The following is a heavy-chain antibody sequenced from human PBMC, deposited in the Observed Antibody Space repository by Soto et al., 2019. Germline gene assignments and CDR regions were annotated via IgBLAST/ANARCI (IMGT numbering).Heavy chain of an antibody. CDR1: GYSFTSYW. J-gene: IGHJ4*02. D-gene: IGHD3-9*01. CDR3: ARPNTYYDILTGYSPLYFDY. V-gene: IGHV5-51*01. Sequence: PGESLKISCKGSGYSFTSYWIGWVRQMPGKGLEWMGIIYPGDSDTRYSPSFQGQVTISADKSISTAYLQWSSLKASDTAMYYCARPNTYYDILTGYSPLYFDYWGQGTLVTVSS. CDR2: IYPGDSDT.